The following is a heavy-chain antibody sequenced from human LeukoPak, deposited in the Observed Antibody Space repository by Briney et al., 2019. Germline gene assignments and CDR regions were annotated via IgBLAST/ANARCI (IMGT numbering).Heavy chain of an antibody. CDR2: MNPNSGNT. J-gene: IGHJ4*02. CDR3: ARGRRILVGDTNAGDFFDF. CDR1: GGTFTSYD. V-gene: IGHV1-8*01. D-gene: IGHD1-26*01. Sequence: ASVKVSCKASGGTFTSYDINWVRQATGQGLEWMGWMNPNSGNTGYAQKFQGRVTMTRNTSISTGYIELSRLRSDDTAVYYCARGRRILVGDTNAGDFFDFWGQGTLVTVSS.